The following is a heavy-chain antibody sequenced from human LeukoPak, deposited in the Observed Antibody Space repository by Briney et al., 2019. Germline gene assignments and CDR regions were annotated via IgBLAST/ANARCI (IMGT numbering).Heavy chain of an antibody. CDR2: ISSSGGTI. D-gene: IGHD3-10*01. CDR1: GFTFRSYE. Sequence: PGGSLRLSCVTSGFTFRSYEMDWVRQAPGKGLEWVSSISSSGGTIYYADSVKGRFTISRDNAKNSLYLQMNSLRAEDTAVYYCATGITMVRGMDDYWGQGTLVTVSS. V-gene: IGHV3-48*03. J-gene: IGHJ4*02. CDR3: ATGITMVRGMDDY.